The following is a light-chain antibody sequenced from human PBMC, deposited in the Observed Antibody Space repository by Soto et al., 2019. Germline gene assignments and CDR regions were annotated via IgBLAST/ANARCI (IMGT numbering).Light chain of an antibody. CDR1: SSDVGATDY. V-gene: IGLV2-8*01. J-gene: IGLJ1*01. Sequence: QSVLTQPPSASGSPGQSVAISCTGTSSDVGATDYVSWYQQHSGKAPKLLLYEVNKRPSGVPDRFSGSKSGNTASLTVSALQADDEADYYCISHAGVSNVLGTGTKVTVL. CDR3: ISHAGVSNV. CDR2: EVN.